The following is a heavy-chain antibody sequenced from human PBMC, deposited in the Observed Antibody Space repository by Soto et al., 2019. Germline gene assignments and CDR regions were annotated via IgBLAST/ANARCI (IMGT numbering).Heavy chain of an antibody. CDR2: INPNSGGT. CDR1: GYTFTGYY. V-gene: IGHV1-2*02. D-gene: IGHD3-10*01. J-gene: IGHJ3*02. CDR3: ARDSRFPTMVRGVIFSAFDI. Sequence: ASVKVSCKASGYTFTGYYMHWVRQAPGQGLEWMGWINPNSGGTNYAQKFQGRVTMTRDTSISTAYMELSRLRSDDTAVYYCARDSRFPTMVRGVIFSAFDIWGQGTMVTV.